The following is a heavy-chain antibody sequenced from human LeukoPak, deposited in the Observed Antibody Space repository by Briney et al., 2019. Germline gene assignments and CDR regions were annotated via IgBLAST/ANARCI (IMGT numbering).Heavy chain of an antibody. D-gene: IGHD3-9*01. V-gene: IGHV4-59*01. Sequence: SETLSLTCTVSGGSISSYYWSWIRQPPGKGLEWIGYIYYSGSTNYNPSLKSRVTISVDTSKNQFSLKLSSVTAADTAVYYCARVLFLTGNTDAFDIWGQGTMVTVSS. CDR1: GGSISSYY. CDR2: IYYSGST. CDR3: ARVLFLTGNTDAFDI. J-gene: IGHJ3*02.